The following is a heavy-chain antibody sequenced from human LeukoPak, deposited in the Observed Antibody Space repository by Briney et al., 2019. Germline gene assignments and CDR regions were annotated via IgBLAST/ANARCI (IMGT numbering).Heavy chain of an antibody. CDR3: GSSGYCSSTSCSLNWFDP. Sequence: GESLKISCAASGFTFSSYWMHWVRQAPGKGLVWVSRINSDGSSTSYADSVKGRFTISRDNAKNTLYLQMNSLRAEDTAVYYCGSSGYCSSTSCSLNWFDPWGQGTLVTVSS. J-gene: IGHJ5*02. V-gene: IGHV3-74*01. CDR1: GFTFSSYW. CDR2: INSDGSST. D-gene: IGHD2-2*01.